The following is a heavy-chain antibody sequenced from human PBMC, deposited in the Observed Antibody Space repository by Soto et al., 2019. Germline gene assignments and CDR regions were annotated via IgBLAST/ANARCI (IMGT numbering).Heavy chain of an antibody. CDR1: GYTFTGYY. Sequence: ASVKVSCKASGYTFTGYYMHWVRQAPGQGLEWMGWINPNSGSTNYAQKFQGWVTMTRDTSISTAYMELSRLRSDDTAVYYCARTYCGGDCSCLLPSYGMDVWGQGTTVTVSS. J-gene: IGHJ6*02. CDR2: INPNSGST. D-gene: IGHD2-21*02. CDR3: ARTYCGGDCSCLLPSYGMDV. V-gene: IGHV1-2*04.